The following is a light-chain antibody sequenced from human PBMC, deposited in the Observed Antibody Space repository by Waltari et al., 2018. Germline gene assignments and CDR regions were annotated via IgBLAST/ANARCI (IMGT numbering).Light chain of an antibody. J-gene: IGKJ4*01. CDR1: QGVSSGY. CDR3: QQYGISPLT. CDR2: AAS. Sequence: PGERATLSCRASQGVSSGYLAWYQQKPGQAPRLLIYAASSRATGIPDRFSGSGSGTDFTLTISRLEPEDFAVYYCQQYGISPLTFGGGTKVEIK. V-gene: IGKV3-20*01.